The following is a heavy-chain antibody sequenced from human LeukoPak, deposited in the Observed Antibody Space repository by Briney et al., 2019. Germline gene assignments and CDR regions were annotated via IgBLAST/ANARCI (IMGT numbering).Heavy chain of an antibody. Sequence: SETLSLACTVSGGSVSSNIYYWNWIRQPPGKGLEWIGYIYYSGSTNYNPSLKSRVTISVDTSKNQFSLKLTSLTAADTAVYYCAREDSSGYLGYWGQGTLVTVSS. V-gene: IGHV4-61*01. J-gene: IGHJ4*02. CDR3: AREDSSGYLGY. CDR2: IYYSGST. D-gene: IGHD3-22*01. CDR1: GGSVSSNIYY.